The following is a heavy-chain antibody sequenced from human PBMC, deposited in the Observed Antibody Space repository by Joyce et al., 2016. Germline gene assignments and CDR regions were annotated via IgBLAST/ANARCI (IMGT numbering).Heavy chain of an antibody. CDR1: GFKFSFYG. D-gene: IGHD3-10*01. V-gene: IGHV3-33*06. J-gene: IGHJ5*02. CDR3: AKDGVGEGWFDP. CDR2: IWYDGSNE. Sequence: QGQLVESGGGVVQPGRSLRLSCAASGFKFSFYGMHWVRQAPGKGLEWVAFIWYDGSNEYYTDSVKGRFTISRDNSKNTLYVQMNSLRTDDTAVYYCAKDGVGEGWFDPWGQGTLVTVSS.